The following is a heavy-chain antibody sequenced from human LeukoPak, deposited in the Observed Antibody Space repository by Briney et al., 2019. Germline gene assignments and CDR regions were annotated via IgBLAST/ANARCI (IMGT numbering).Heavy chain of an antibody. D-gene: IGHD2-8*01. CDR1: GGTFSSYA. CDR2: IIPILGIA. Sequence: ASVKVSCKASGGTFSSYAISWVRQAPGQGLEWMGRIIPILGIANYAQKFQGRVTMTRDTSTSTVYMELSSLRSEDTAVYYCARDYCTNGVCYPWTDWGQGTLVTVSS. J-gene: IGHJ4*02. V-gene: IGHV1-69*04. CDR3: ARDYCTNGVCYPWTD.